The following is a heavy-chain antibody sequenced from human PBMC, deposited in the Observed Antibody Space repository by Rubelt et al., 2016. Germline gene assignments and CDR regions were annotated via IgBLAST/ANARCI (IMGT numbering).Heavy chain of an antibody. D-gene: IGHD6-13*01. J-gene: IGHJ4*02. CDR1: GFTFRNYA. V-gene: IGHV3-7*01. CDR3: ARDSSFSIAAEGY. CDR2: IKQDGSEK. Sequence: EVKLVESGGGLVQPGGSLRLSCAASGFTFRNYAMSWVRQTPGKGLEWVANIKQDGSEKYYVDSVKGRFTISRENAKNSRYLQMNSLRAEETAVYYCARDSSFSIAAEGYWGQGTLVTVSS.